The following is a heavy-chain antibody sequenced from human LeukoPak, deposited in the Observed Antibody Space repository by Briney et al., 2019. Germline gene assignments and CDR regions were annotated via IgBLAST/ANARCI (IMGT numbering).Heavy chain of an antibody. J-gene: IGHJ4*02. V-gene: IGHV3-73*01. CDR3: TRQASYSSGWFDY. Sequence: GGSLRLSCAASGFTFSGSAMHWVRQASGKGLEWVGRIRSKANSYATAYAASVKGRFTISRDDSKNTAYLQMNSLKTEDTAVYYCTRQASYSSGWFDYWGQGTLVTVSS. D-gene: IGHD6-19*01. CDR1: GFTFSGSA. CDR2: IRSKANSYAT.